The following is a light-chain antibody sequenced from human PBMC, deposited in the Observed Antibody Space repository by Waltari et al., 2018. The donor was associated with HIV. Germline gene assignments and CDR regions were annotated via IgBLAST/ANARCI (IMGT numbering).Light chain of an antibody. CDR1: SANIGSNT. CDR3: AAWDDSLRGV. Sequence: SVLTQPPPASGTPGQRVPIPCSGSSANIGSNTVNWYQQLPGTAPKLLIYSNHLPPSGVPDRFSGSRSGTSASLAISVLQSDDEAYYYCAAWDDSLRGVFGGGTKLTVL. V-gene: IGLV1-44*01. CDR2: SNH. J-gene: IGLJ2*01.